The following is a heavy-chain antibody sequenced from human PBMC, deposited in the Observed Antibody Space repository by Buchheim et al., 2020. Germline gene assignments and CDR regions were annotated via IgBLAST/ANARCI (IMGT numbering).Heavy chain of an antibody. CDR3: ARAVYYDYVGGSYSVGMDV. V-gene: IGHV3-7*01. Sequence: EVQLVESGGGLVQPGGSLRLSCAASGFTFSSYWMSWVRQAPGKGLEWVANIKQDGSEKYYVDSVKGRFTISRDNAKNSLYRQMNSLRAEETAVYYCARAVYYDYVGGSYSVGMDVWGQGNT. D-gene: IGHD3-16*01. J-gene: IGHJ6*02. CDR2: IKQDGSEK. CDR1: GFTFSSYW.